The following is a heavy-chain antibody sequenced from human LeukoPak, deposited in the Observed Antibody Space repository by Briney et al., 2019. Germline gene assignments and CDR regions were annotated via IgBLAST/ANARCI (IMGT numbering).Heavy chain of an antibody. CDR2: IYHSGST. CDR3: ARDGGYDFWTRDAFDI. CDR1: CGSISSSNW. J-gene: IGHJ3*02. V-gene: IGHV4-4*02. D-gene: IGHD3-3*01. Sequence: SGTLSLTCAVSCGSISSSNWWSWVRQPPGKGLEWIGEIYHSGSTNYNPSLKSRVTISVDKSKNQFSLKLSSVTAADTAVYYCARDGGYDFWTRDAFDIWGQGTMVTVSS.